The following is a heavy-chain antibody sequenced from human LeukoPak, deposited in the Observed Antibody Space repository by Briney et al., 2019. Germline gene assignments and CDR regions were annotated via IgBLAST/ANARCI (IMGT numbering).Heavy chain of an antibody. Sequence: SETLSLTCTVSGGSISSGSYYWSWIRQPAGKGLEWIGRIYTSGSTNYNPSLKSRVTISVDTSKNQFSLKLSSVTAADTAVYYCARVSRYCSSTSCYLPFDYWGQGTLVTVSS. CDR3: ARVSRYCSSTSCYLPFDY. J-gene: IGHJ4*02. CDR1: GGSISSGSYY. V-gene: IGHV4-61*02. CDR2: IYTSGST. D-gene: IGHD2-2*01.